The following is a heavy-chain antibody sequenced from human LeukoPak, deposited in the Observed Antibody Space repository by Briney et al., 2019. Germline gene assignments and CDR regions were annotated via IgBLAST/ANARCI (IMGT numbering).Heavy chain of an antibody. CDR1: GGSISSYY. D-gene: IGHD2-21*02. CDR2: IYYSGST. CDR3: ARRAYCGGDCHFFDY. V-gene: IGHV4-59*08. J-gene: IGHJ4*02. Sequence: SETLSLTCPVSGGSISSYYWSWIRQPPGKGLEWIGYIYYSGSTNYNPSLKSRVTISVDTSKNQFSLKLSSVTAADTAVYYCARRAYCGGDCHFFDYWGQGTLVTVSS.